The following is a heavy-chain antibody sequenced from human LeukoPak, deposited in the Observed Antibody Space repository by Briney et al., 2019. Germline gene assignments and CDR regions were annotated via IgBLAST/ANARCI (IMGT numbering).Heavy chain of an antibody. D-gene: IGHD2-21*01. CDR1: GITLSNYG. CDR2: ISGSGGST. V-gene: IGHV3-23*01. CDR3: AKRGVVIRVILVGFHREAYYFDS. J-gene: IGHJ4*02. Sequence: GGSLRLSCAVSGITLSNYGMSWVRQAPGKGLEWVAGISGSGGSTNYADSVKGRFTISRDNPKNTLFLQMNSLRAEDTAVYFCAKRGVVIRVILVGFHREAYYFDSWGQGALVTVSS.